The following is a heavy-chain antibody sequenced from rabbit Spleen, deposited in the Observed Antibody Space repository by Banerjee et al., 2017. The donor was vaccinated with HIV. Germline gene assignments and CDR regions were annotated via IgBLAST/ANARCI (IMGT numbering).Heavy chain of an antibody. CDR3: VRGASSSGYYSL. V-gene: IGHV1S40*01. Sequence: QSLEESGGDLVKPGASLTLTCTASGVSFSRAYDMCWVRQAPGKGLEWIAYIDPVFGATYYAPWVNGRFTISSQNAQNTLYLQLNSLTAADTATYFCVRGASSSGYYSLWGPGTLVTVS. J-gene: IGHJ4*01. CDR2: IDPVFGAT. CDR1: GVSFSRAYD. D-gene: IGHD1-1*01.